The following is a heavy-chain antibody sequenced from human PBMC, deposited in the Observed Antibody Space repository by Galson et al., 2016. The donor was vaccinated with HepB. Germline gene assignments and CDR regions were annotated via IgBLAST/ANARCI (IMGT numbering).Heavy chain of an antibody. J-gene: IGHJ5*02. CDR3: ARAASGRGDWFDP. V-gene: IGHV6-1*01. Sequence: ISGDSVSNNSAAWNWIRQSPSRGLEWLGRTFYRSKWYYEYGASVKGRITINADTSKNQFSLQLNSVTPEDTASYYCARAASGRGDWFDPWGRETLVTVSS. CDR1: GDSVSNNSAA. D-gene: IGHD2-15*01. CDR2: TFYRSKWYY.